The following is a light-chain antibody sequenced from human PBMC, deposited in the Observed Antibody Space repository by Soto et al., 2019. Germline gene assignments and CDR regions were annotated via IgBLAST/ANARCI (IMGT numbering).Light chain of an antibody. V-gene: IGKV3-15*01. Sequence: EIVMTQSPATLSVSPGERAPLSCRASQSVSSNLAWYQQKPCQAPRLLIYGASTRATGIPARFSGSGSGTEFTLTISSLQSEDFAVYYCQQYKNWPTITFGQGTRLEI. CDR2: GAS. CDR1: QSVSSN. CDR3: QQYKNWPTIT. J-gene: IGKJ5*01.